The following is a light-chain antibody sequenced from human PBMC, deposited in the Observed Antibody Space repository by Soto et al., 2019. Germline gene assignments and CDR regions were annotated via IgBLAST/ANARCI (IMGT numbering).Light chain of an antibody. V-gene: IGLV2-23*01. Sequence: QSALAQPASVSGSPGQSITISCTGTSSDVGSYNLVSWYQQHPGKAHKLMIYEGSKRPSGVSNRFSGSKSGNTASLTISGLQAEDEADYYCCSYAGSSTSYVFGTGTKVTVL. CDR2: EGS. J-gene: IGLJ1*01. CDR3: CSYAGSSTSYV. CDR1: SSDVGSYNL.